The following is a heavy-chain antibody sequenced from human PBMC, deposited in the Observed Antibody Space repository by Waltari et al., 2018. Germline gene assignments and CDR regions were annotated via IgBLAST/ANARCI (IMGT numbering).Heavy chain of an antibody. D-gene: IGHD3-10*01. Sequence: VQLVQSGADVKKPGESLRISCQVSGDRFSSHWIGWVRQTPGKGLEWLGSIQPTISATKFGPSFEGQVTMSVDKSTNTAYLDWRSLEASDAATFYCARGIMLWGSGDAFDLWGQGTLVIVSS. CDR1: GDRFSSHW. V-gene: IGHV5-51*01. CDR2: IQPTISAT. J-gene: IGHJ3*01. CDR3: ARGIMLWGSGDAFDL.